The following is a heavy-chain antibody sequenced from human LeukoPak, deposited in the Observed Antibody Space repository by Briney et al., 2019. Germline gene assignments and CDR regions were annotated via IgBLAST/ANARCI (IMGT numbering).Heavy chain of an antibody. D-gene: IGHD3-22*01. V-gene: IGHV4-59*08. Sequence: SETLSLTCTVSGGSISSYYWSWIRQPPGKGLEWIGYIYYSGSTNYSPSLKSRVTISVDTSKNQFSLKLSSVTAADTAVHYCARLTRNNYYDSSGPLDYWGQGTLVTVSP. J-gene: IGHJ4*02. CDR3: ARLTRNNYYDSSGPLDY. CDR2: IYYSGST. CDR1: GGSISSYY.